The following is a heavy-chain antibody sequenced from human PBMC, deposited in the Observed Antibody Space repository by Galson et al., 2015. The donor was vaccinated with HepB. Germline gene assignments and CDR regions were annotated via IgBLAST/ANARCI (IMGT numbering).Heavy chain of an antibody. V-gene: IGHV4-59*01. D-gene: IGHD6-13*01. CDR3: ARAAAGARFDY. Sequence: ETLSLTCTVSGGPISRYYWSWIRQPPGKGLEWIGYIYYSGSTNYNPSLKSRVTISVDTFKNQFSLKLSSVTAADTAVYYCARAAAGARFDYWGQGTLVTVSS. CDR1: GGPISRYY. J-gene: IGHJ4*02. CDR2: IYYSGST.